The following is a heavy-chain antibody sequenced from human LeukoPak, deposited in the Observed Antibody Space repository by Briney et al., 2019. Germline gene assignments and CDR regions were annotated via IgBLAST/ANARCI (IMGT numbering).Heavy chain of an antibody. J-gene: IGHJ4*02. CDR3: AIRTPVDIVATLGERVKKGLDY. D-gene: IGHD5-12*01. V-gene: IGHV1-8*01. CDR2: MNPNSGNT. CDR1: GYTFTSYD. Sequence: ASVKVSCKASGYTFTSYDINWLRQATGQGPEWMGWMNPNSGNTGYAQRFQGRVTMTRNTSMSTAYLGLSSLRSEDTAMYYCAIRTPVDIVATLGERVKKGLDYWGQGTLVTVSS.